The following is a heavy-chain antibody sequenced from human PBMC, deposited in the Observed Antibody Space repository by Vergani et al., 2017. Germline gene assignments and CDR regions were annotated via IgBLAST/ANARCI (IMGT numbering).Heavy chain of an antibody. CDR1: GFTFSSYA. J-gene: IGHJ6*03. D-gene: IGHD2-8*01. CDR2: ISGSGGST. Sequence: EVQLLESGGGLVQPGGSLRLSCAASGFTFSSYAMSWVRQAPGKGLEWVSAISGSGGSTYYADSVKGRFTISRDNSKNTLYLQMNSLRAEDTAVYYCAKDRGPYCTNGVCYPHDYYYTDVWGKGTTVTVSS. V-gene: IGHV3-23*01. CDR3: AKDRGPYCTNGVCYPHDYYYTDV.